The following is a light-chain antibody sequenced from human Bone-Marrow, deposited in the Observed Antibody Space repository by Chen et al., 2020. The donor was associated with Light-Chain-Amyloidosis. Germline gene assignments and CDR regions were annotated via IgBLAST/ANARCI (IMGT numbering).Light chain of an antibody. V-gene: IGLV3-21*02. CDR2: DDS. CDR3: QVWDRSSDRPV. J-gene: IGLJ3*02. CDR1: NIVSTS. Sequence: SYVLTQPSSVSVAPGQTATLVWGGNNIVSTSLHWYQQTPGQAPLLVVYDDSDRPSGIPERLSVSNCGNTASRTISGVEAEDEADDYCQVWDRSSDRPVFGGGTKLTVL.